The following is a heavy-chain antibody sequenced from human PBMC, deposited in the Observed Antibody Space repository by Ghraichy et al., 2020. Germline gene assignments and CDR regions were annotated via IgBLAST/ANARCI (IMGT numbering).Heavy chain of an antibody. V-gene: IGHV4-59*02. CDR2: ISYSGGT. CDR3: ARSSGWVYFDY. Sequence: ESLNISCTVSGGSVSSYYWSWIRQPPGKGLEWIGYISYSGGTNYNPSLKSRVTISVDTSKNQFSLTLTFVTAADTAVYYCARSSGWVYFDYWGQGTLVTVSS. J-gene: IGHJ4*02. CDR1: GGSVSSYY. D-gene: IGHD6-19*01.